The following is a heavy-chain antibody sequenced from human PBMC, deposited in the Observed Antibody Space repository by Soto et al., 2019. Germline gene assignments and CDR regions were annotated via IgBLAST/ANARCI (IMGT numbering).Heavy chain of an antibody. CDR2: ISGSGDST. D-gene: IGHD6-19*01. V-gene: IGHV3-23*01. J-gene: IGHJ4*02. Sequence: EVQLLESGGGLVQPGGSLRLSCAASGFTFSTYGMSWVRQAPGKGLEWVSIISGSGDSTYYADTVKGRFTISRDNSKNTLYLQMNSLRAEDTAVYYCAKDPATIAVAGTFDYWGQGTLVIVSS. CDR3: AKDPATIAVAGTFDY. CDR1: GFTFSTYG.